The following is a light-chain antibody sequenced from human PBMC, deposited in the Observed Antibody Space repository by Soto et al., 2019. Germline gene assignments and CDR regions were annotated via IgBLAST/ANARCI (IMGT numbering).Light chain of an antibody. CDR1: QSVSSN. V-gene: IGKV3-15*01. CDR3: QQYNNWPRT. Sequence: EIVMTQSPATLSVSPGERATLSCRASQSVSSNLAWYQQKPGQAPRLLIYDASTRATGIPARFSGSGSGTEFTLTISSLQSEDFAVYYCQQYNNWPRTFGQGIKVEIK. J-gene: IGKJ1*01. CDR2: DAS.